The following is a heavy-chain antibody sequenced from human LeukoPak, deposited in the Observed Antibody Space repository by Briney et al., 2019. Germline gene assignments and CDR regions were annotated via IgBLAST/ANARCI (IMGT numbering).Heavy chain of an antibody. CDR2: IYSGGST. J-gene: IGHJ4*02. CDR3: ARAPYSSSWYFDY. Sequence: GGSLRLSCAASGLTVSTNYMSWVRQAPGKGLEWVSVIYSGGSTYYADSVKGRFTISRDNSKNTLYLQMNSLRAEDTAVYYCARAPYSSSWYFDYWGQGTLVTVSS. D-gene: IGHD6-13*01. V-gene: IGHV3-66*01. CDR1: GLTVSTNY.